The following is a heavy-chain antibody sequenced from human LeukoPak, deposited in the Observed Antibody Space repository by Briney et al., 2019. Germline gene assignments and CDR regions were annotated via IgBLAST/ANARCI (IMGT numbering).Heavy chain of an antibody. Sequence: GGSLRLSCAASGFTFINAWMSWVRQAPGKGLEWVAVISYDGSNKYYADSVKGRFTISRDNSKNTLYLQMNSLRAEDTAVYYCAKEEFDYWGQGTLVTVSS. CDR2: ISYDGSNK. CDR3: AKEEFDY. J-gene: IGHJ4*02. CDR1: GFTFINAW. V-gene: IGHV3-30*18.